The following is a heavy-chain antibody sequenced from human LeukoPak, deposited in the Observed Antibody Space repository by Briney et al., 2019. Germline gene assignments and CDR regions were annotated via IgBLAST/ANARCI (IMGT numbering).Heavy chain of an antibody. V-gene: IGHV4-59*01. CDR1: GGSISSYY. Sequence: PSETLSLTCTVSGGSISSYYWSWIRQPPGKGLEWIGYIYYSGSTNYNPSLKSRVTISVDTSKNQFSLKLSSVTAADTAVYYCAKDRAWIQLWSIPYWGQGTLVTVSS. J-gene: IGHJ4*02. D-gene: IGHD5-18*01. CDR3: AKDRAWIQLWSIPY. CDR2: IYYSGST.